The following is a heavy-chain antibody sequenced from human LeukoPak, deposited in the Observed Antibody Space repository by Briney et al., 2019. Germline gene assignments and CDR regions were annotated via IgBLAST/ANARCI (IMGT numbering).Heavy chain of an antibody. J-gene: IGHJ6*02. V-gene: IGHV3-7*05. CDR3: ARDSPGSSRFYHYYGLDV. Sequence: GGSLRLSCSAWSFVLNSYWMNWVRWAQVKELEGEDNINEDGSEKYYVDSVKGRFTIYRDNAKNSLYLQMNRLRAEDTAVYYCARDSPGSSRFYHYYGLDVWGQGTTVTVSS. CDR1: SFVLNSYW. D-gene: IGHD6-6*01. CDR2: INEDGSEK.